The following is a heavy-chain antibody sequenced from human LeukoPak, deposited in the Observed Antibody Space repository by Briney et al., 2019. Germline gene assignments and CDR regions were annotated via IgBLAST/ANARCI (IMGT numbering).Heavy chain of an antibody. Sequence: GGSLRLSCAASGFTFSSYSMNWVRQAPGKGLEWVANIKQDGSEKYYVDSVKGRFTISRDNAKNSLYLQMNSLRAEDTAVYYCARDRSQHSGYYNYWGQGTLVTVSS. D-gene: IGHD3-22*01. V-gene: IGHV3-7*01. CDR2: IKQDGSEK. CDR3: ARDRSQHSGYYNY. CDR1: GFTFSSYS. J-gene: IGHJ4*02.